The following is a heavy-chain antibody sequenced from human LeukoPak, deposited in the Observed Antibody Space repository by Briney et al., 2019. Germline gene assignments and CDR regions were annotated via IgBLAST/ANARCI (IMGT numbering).Heavy chain of an antibody. CDR3: ARERSSGWLDY. Sequence: ASVKVSCKASGYTFTGYYMHWVRQAPGQGLEWMGRINPNSGGTNYAQKFQGRVTMTRDTSISTAYMKLSRLRSDDTAVYYCARERSSGWLDYWGQGTLVTVSS. V-gene: IGHV1-2*06. CDR1: GYTFTGYY. J-gene: IGHJ4*02. D-gene: IGHD6-19*01. CDR2: INPNSGGT.